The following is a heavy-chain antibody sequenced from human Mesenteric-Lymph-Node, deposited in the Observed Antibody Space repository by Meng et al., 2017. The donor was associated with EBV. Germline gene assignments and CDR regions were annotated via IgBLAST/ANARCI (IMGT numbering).Heavy chain of an antibody. J-gene: IGHJ5*02. Sequence: VHLQGSGQGLVKPSWNLSLTCAVSGGSISSTNWWSWVRQPPGKGLEWIGEIYHSGSTNYNPSLKSRVTISLDKSKNQFSLKLSSVTAADTAVYYCARVDYYDSSSLFDPWGQGTLVTVSS. CDR2: IYHSGST. V-gene: IGHV4-4*02. CDR1: GGSISSTNW. CDR3: ARVDYYDSSSLFDP. D-gene: IGHD3-22*01.